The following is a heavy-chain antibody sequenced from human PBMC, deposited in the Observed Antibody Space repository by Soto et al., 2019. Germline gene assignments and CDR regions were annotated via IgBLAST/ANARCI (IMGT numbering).Heavy chain of an antibody. CDR1: GFTFNSYG. CDR2: IWYDGNTK. J-gene: IGHJ6*02. V-gene: IGHV3-33*01. CDR3: ARPLVAPVAGPYYYGMDV. D-gene: IGHD6-19*01. Sequence: QIQLVESWGGVVQPGRSLRLSCTASGFTFNSYGFNWVRQAPGKGLEWVAVIWYDGNTKYYADSVKGRFTISRDNLRSTVYLQMNSLTAEDTAVYYCARPLVAPVAGPYYYGMDVWGQGTTVTVSS.